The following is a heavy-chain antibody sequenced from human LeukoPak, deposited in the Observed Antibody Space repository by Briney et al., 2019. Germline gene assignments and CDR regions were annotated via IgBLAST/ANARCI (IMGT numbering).Heavy chain of an antibody. Sequence: GGSLRLSCAASGFTFSSYGMHWVRQAPGKGLEWVAVIWYDGSNKYYADSVKGRFTISRDNSKNTLYLQMNSLRAEDTAVYYCARDSLRSMYPWGPWGQGTLVTVSS. CDR2: IWYDGSNK. V-gene: IGHV3-33*01. CDR3: ARDSLRSMYPWGP. D-gene: IGHD7-27*01. CDR1: GFTFSSYG. J-gene: IGHJ5*02.